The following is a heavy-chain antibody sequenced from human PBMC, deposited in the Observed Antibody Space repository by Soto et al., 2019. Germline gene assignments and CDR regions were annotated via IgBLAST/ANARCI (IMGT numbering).Heavy chain of an antibody. CDR1: GYTLTELS. CDR2: FDPEDGET. Sequence: GASVKVSCKVSGYTLTELSMHWVRQAPGKGLEWMGGFDPEDGETIYAQKFQGRVTMTEDTSTDTAYMELSSLRSEDTAVYYCALNRITMVRGVIITSHYFDYWGQGTLVTVSS. D-gene: IGHD3-10*01. CDR3: ALNRITMVRGVIITSHYFDY. V-gene: IGHV1-24*01. J-gene: IGHJ4*02.